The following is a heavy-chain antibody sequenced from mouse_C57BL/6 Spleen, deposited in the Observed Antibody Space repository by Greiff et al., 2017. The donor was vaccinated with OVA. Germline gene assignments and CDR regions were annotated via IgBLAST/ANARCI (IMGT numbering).Heavy chain of an antibody. CDR3: ARWYYGSSWYFDV. J-gene: IGHJ1*03. Sequence: QVQLKQPGAELVRPGSSVKLSCKASGYTFTSYWMHWVKQRPIQGLEWIGNIDPSDSETHYNQKFKDKATLTVDKSSSTAYMQLSSLTSEDSAVYYCARWYYGSSWYFDVWGTGTTVTVSS. CDR1: GYTFTSYW. V-gene: IGHV1-52*01. CDR2: IDPSDSET. D-gene: IGHD1-1*01.